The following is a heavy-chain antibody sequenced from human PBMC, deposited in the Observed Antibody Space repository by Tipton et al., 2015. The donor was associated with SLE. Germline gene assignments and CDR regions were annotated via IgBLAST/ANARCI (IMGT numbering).Heavy chain of an antibody. CDR2: IYYSGST. V-gene: IGHV4-59*11. CDR3: AGVSRDAFEI. CDR1: GGSITSHY. J-gene: IGHJ3*02. D-gene: IGHD5/OR15-5a*01. Sequence: TLSLTCTVSGGSITSHYWSWVRQPPGKGLEWIGYIYYSGSTNYNPSLKSRVTISVDTSKNQFSLKLSSVTAADTAVYYCAGVSRDAFEIWGQGTMVTVSS.